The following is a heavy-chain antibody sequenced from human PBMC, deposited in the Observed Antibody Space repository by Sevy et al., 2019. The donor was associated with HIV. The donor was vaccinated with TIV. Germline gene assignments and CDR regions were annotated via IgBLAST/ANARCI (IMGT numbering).Heavy chain of an antibody. Sequence: ASVKVSCKASGGTFSSYAINWVRQAPGQGLEWMGGIIPIFGTANYAQKFQGRVTITADESTSTAYMELSSLRSEDTAVYYCARDVIAVAGDDAFDIWGQGTMVTVSS. J-gene: IGHJ3*02. V-gene: IGHV1-69*13. CDR2: IIPIFGTA. D-gene: IGHD6-19*01. CDR1: GGTFSSYA. CDR3: ARDVIAVAGDDAFDI.